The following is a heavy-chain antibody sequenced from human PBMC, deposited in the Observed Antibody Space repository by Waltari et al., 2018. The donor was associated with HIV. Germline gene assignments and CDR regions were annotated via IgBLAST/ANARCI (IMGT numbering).Heavy chain of an antibody. CDR3: AGANYYGSGSYSYYFDY. D-gene: IGHD3-10*01. V-gene: IGHV1-69*13. J-gene: IGHJ4*02. Sequence: QVQLVQSGAEVKKPGSSVKVSCKASGGTFSSYAISCVRQAPGQGLEWMGGIIPIFGTANYAQKFQGRVTITADESTSTAYMELSSLRSEDTAVYYCAGANYYGSGSYSYYFDYWGQGTLVTVSS. CDR1: GGTFSSYA. CDR2: IIPIFGTA.